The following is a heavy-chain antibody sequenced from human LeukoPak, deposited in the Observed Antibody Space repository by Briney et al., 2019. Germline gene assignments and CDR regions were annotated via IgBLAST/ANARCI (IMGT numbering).Heavy chain of an antibody. CDR3: ARVRSGWYDFDY. Sequence: GGSRRLSCAASGFTFSSYEMNWVRQAPGKGLEWVSHISSSGSTIYYADSVKGRFTISRDNAKNSLYLQMNSLRAEDTAVYYCARVRSGWYDFDYWGQGTLVTVSS. D-gene: IGHD6-19*01. CDR1: GFTFSSYE. J-gene: IGHJ4*02. V-gene: IGHV3-48*03. CDR2: ISSSGSTI.